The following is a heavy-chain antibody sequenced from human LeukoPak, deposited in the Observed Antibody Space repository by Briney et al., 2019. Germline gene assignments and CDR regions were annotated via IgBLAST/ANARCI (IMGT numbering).Heavy chain of an antibody. D-gene: IGHD5-18*01. CDR3: ARGVYSYGSLDAFDI. J-gene: IGHJ3*02. V-gene: IGHV4-39*01. CDR1: GGSISSSCYC. CDR2: IYYSGST. Sequence: SETLSLTCTVSGGSISSSCYCWGWIRQPPGKGLEWIGSIYYSGSTYYNPSLKSRVTISVDTSKNQFSLKLSSVTAADTAVYYCARGVYSYGSLDAFDIWGQGTMVTVSS.